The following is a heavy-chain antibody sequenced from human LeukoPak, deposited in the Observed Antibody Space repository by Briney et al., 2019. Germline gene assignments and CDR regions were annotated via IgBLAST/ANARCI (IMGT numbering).Heavy chain of an antibody. CDR1: GFTFSSYA. Sequence: GGSLRLSCAASGFTFSSYAMSWVRQAPGKGLEWVSFIISSGGSTYYADSVKGRFTISRDNSKNTPYLQMNSLRAEDTAVYYCVSFYETYWGRGTLVTVSS. J-gene: IGHJ4*02. V-gene: IGHV3-23*01. D-gene: IGHD2-2*01. CDR2: IISSGGST. CDR3: VSFYETY.